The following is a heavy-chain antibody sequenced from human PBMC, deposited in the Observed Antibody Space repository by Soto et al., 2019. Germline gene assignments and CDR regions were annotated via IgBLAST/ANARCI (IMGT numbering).Heavy chain of an antibody. J-gene: IGHJ4*02. Sequence: QVQLVESGGGVVQPGRSLRLSCAASGFTFSSYGMHWVRQAPGKGLEWVAVISYDGSNKYYADSVKGRLPSSIDNYKNTMYLQMNSLRAENTAVYYCARSPYSVSYLAYFDYWGQGTLVTVSS. CDR3: ARSPYSVSYLAYFDY. CDR1: GFTFSSYG. CDR2: ISYDGSNK. D-gene: IGHD1-26*01. V-gene: IGHV3-30*03.